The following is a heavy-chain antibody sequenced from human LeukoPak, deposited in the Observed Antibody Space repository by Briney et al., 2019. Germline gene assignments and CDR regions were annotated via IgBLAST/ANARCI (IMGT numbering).Heavy chain of an antibody. CDR1: GDSVSSNSAA. J-gene: IGHJ4*02. D-gene: IGHD6-13*01. CDR2: TYYRSKWYN. Sequence: SQTLSLTCAISGDSVSSNSAAWNWIRQYPSRGLEWLGRTYYRSKWYNEYAVSVKSRTSIYADTSKNQFSLQLNSVTPEDTAVYYCTRDIDAGSDYWGQGTLVTVSS. CDR3: TRDIDAGSDY. V-gene: IGHV6-1*01.